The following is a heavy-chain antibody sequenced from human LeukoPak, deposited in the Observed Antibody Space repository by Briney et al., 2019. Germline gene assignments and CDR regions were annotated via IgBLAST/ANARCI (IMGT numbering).Heavy chain of an antibody. D-gene: IGHD2-21*02. J-gene: IGHJ4*02. CDR1: GYIFTAYY. V-gene: IGHV1-2*02. CDR3: MRVGGDYPY. CDR2: IKANNGDT. Sequence: RASVTVSCKASGYIFTAYYLHWVRQAPGQGLEWMGWIKANNGDTNYAQKFQGRVTMTRDTSISTVYMELSRLTSDDTAVYYCMRVGGDYPYWGQGTLVTVSS.